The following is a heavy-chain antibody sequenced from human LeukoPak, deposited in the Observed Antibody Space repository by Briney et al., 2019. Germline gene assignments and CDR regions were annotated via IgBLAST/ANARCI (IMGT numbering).Heavy chain of an antibody. D-gene: IGHD6-13*01. CDR1: GYTFTTSD. V-gene: IGHV1-8*01. CDR2: MNPNSGKT. CDR3: ARGRPGPAGAGTYDF. Sequence: ASVKVSCKASGYTFTTSDINWVRQATGQGLEWMEWMNPNSGKTGSAQKFQGRLTMTKNTSTTTAYMEVTGLRFEDTAICYCARGRPGPAGAGTYDFWGQGTLITVSS. J-gene: IGHJ4*02.